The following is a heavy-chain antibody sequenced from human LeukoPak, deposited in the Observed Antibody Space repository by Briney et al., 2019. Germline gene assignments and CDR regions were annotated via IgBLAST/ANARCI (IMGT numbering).Heavy chain of an antibody. J-gene: IGHJ5*02. D-gene: IGHD1-26*01. CDR2: IYYSGST. Sequence: SETLSLTCTVSGGSISSGDYYWSWIRQPPGKGLEWIGYIYYSGSTYYNPSLKSRVTISVDTSKNQFSLKLSSVTAADTAVYYCARDSGSYSYSNWFDPWGQGTLVTVSS. CDR3: ARDSGSYSYSNWFDP. V-gene: IGHV4-30-4*08. CDR1: GGSISSGDYY.